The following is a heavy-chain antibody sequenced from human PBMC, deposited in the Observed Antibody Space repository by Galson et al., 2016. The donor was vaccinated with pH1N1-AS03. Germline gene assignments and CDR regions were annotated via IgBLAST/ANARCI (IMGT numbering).Heavy chain of an antibody. D-gene: IGHD2-15*01. Sequence: SVKVSCKASGYTFSSYAMHWVRQAPGQRLKWMGWINTDNGNTKYSQKFQGRVTITRDTSASTAYMELNSLSSEDTAVYYCARVSVAAWFDPWGQETLFTVSS. J-gene: IGHJ5*02. CDR1: GYTFSSYA. V-gene: IGHV1-3*04. CDR2: INTDNGNT. CDR3: ARVSVAAWFDP.